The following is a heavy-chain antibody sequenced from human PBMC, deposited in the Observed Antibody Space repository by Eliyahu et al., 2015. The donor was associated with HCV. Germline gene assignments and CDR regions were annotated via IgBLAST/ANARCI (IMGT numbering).Heavy chain of an antibody. D-gene: IGHD2-8*02. CDR1: GFTXSSYX. CDR2: IRYDGSNK. Sequence: QVQLVESGGGVVQPGGSLRLSCAASGFTXSSYXMPWXRQAPGKGLEWVAFIRYDGSNKYYADSVKGRLTISRDNSKNTLYLQMNSLRAEDTAVYYCAKEQAVKGTGGNYYYYYGMDVWGQGTTVTVSS. V-gene: IGHV3-30*02. J-gene: IGHJ6*02. CDR3: AKEQAVKGTGGNYYYYYGMDV.